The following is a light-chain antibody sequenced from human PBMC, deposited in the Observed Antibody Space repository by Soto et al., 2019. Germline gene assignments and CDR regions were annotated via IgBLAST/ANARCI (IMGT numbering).Light chain of an antibody. CDR3: QQYNNWPRT. V-gene: IGKV3-15*01. Sequence: EILMTQSPATLSVSPGERATLSCRASQSVSSNLAWYQQKPGQAPRLLIYGASTRATGIPARLSGSGSGTELTLTISSMQSEDFAVYYCQQYNNWPRTFGQGTKVDIK. J-gene: IGKJ1*01. CDR2: GAS. CDR1: QSVSSN.